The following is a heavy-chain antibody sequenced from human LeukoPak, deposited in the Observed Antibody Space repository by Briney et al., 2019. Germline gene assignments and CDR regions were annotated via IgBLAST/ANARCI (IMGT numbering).Heavy chain of an antibody. CDR3: AKDRPYYYDSSGYYTDY. CDR2: ISGSGGST. D-gene: IGHD3-22*01. V-gene: IGHV3-23*01. CDR1: GFTFSSYG. Sequence: GGSLRLSCAASGFTFSSYGMSWVRQAPGKGLEWVSAISGSGGSTYYADSVKGRFTISRDNSKNTLYLQMNSLRAEDTAVYYCAKDRPYYYDSSGYYTDYWGQGTLVTVSS. J-gene: IGHJ4*02.